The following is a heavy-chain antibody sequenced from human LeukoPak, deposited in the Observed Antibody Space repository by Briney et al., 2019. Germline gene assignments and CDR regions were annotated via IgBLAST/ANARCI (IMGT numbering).Heavy chain of an antibody. CDR1: GFTFNNYN. D-gene: IGHD3-9*01. CDR2: ITNSGTYI. Sequence: GGSLRLSCAASGFTFNNYNMNWVRQVPGKGLEWVSSITNSGTYIYYADSVKGRFTISRDNAKNSMYPQMNSLRAEDTAVYYCARDDPYDILTTDYWGQGTLVTVSS. CDR3: ARDDPYDILTTDY. V-gene: IGHV3-21*01. J-gene: IGHJ4*02.